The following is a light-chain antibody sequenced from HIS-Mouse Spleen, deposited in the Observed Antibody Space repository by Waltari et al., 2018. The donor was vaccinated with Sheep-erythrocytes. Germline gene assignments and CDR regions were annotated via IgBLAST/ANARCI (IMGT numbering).Light chain of an antibody. J-gene: IGLJ3*02. CDR2: SNN. V-gene: IGLV1-44*01. Sequence: QSVLTQPPSASGTPGPRVTISCSGSSPNIGSNTLNWYQQLPGTAPKLLIYSNNQRPSGVPDRFSCSKSGTSASLAISGLQSEDEADYYCAAWDDSLNGPVFGGGTKLTVL. CDR3: AAWDDSLNGPV. CDR1: SPNIGSNT.